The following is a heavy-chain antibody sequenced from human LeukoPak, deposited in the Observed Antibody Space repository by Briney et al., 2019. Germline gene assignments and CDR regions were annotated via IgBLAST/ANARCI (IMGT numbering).Heavy chain of an antibody. CDR3: ARLAVGGTGWFDP. V-gene: IGHV5-51*01. CDR1: GYSFTTYW. D-gene: IGHD1-26*01. CDR2: IYPGDSDT. Sequence: GGSLKISCQGSGYSFTTYWIGWVRQMPGKGLEWMGIIYPGDSDTRYSPSFQGQVTISVDKSISTAYLQWSILKASDTAMYYCARLAVGGTGWFDPWGQGTLVTVSA. J-gene: IGHJ5*02.